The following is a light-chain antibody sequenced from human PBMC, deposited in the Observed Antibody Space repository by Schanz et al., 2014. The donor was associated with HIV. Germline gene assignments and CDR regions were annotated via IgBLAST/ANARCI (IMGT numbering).Light chain of an antibody. V-gene: IGKV3-20*01. CDR1: QAVSGGH. CDR2: GAS. J-gene: IGKJ1*01. Sequence: EIVLTQSPGTLSVSPGDRATLSCTASQAVSGGHLAWYQQRPGQAPRLLIYGASRRATGIPDRFSGSESGTDFTLTISRVEPEDFAVYYCQQHGGSPETFGQGTKVEIK. CDR3: QQHGGSPET.